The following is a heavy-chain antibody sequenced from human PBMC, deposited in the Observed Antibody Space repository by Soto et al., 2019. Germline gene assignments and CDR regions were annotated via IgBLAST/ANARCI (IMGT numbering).Heavy chain of an antibody. V-gene: IGHV3-53*01. CDR3: ARGFQSSFGY. D-gene: IGHD2-21*01. CDR1: GFTVSNSY. Sequence: GGSLRLSCAASGFTVSNSYMSWVRQAPGKGLEWVSVIYSGGSTYYADSVKGRFTISRDSSKNTLYLQMNSLRAEDTAVYYCARGFQSSFGYWGQGTLVTGSS. CDR2: IYSGGST. J-gene: IGHJ4*02.